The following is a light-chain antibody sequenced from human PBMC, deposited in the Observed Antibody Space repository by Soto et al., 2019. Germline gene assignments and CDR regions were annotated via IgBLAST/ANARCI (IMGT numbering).Light chain of an antibody. Sequence: DIQMPQSPSPLSASVADRVAITCRARQSITNRSAWYQLKPGKDPKLLIYETSSLESGVPSRFSGSGSGTEFTLTISSLQPDDFATYYFQQYNNYSSSYGHGTKMDI. CDR2: ETS. J-gene: IGKJ1*01. CDR1: QSITNR. V-gene: IGKV1-5*01. CDR3: QQYNNYSSS.